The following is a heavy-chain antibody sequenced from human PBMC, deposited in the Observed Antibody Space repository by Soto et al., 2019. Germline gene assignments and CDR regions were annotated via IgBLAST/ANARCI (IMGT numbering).Heavy chain of an antibody. V-gene: IGHV1-69*13. J-gene: IGHJ4*02. CDR3: ASGVIETYCGGDCYSFLDY. D-gene: IGHD2-21*02. CDR2: IIPIFGTA. Sequence: SVKVSCKASGGTFSSYAISWVRQAPGQGLEWMGGIIPIFGTANYAQKFQGRVTITADESTSTAYMELSSLRSEDTAVYYCASGVIETYCGGDCYSFLDYWGRGTLVTVSS. CDR1: GGTFSSYA.